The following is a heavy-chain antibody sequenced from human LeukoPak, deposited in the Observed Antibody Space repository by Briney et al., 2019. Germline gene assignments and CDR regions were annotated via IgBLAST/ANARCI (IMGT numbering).Heavy chain of an antibody. V-gene: IGHV3-48*01. D-gene: IGHD3-22*01. CDR3: AKDSAYYDSSGDYFDS. Sequence: PGGSLRLSCEASGFTFRTFSMNWVRQAPGKGLEWLSFISDSSRNIYYADSVKGRFTISRDDSKNTLYLQMSTLRSDDTAVYYCAKDSAYYDSSGDYFDSWGQGTLVTVSS. J-gene: IGHJ4*02. CDR1: GFTFRTFS. CDR2: ISDSSRNI.